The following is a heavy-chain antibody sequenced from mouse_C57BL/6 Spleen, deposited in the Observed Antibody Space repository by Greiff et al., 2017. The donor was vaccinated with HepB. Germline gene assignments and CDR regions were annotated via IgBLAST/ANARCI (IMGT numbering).Heavy chain of an antibody. Sequence: VQLQQSGTVLARPGASVKMSCKTSGYTFTSYWMHWVKQRPGQGLEWIGAIYPGNSDTSYNQKFKGKAKLTAVTSASTAYMELSSLTNEDSAVYYCTRSPYDHWYFDVWGTGTTVTVSS. J-gene: IGHJ1*03. V-gene: IGHV1-5*01. CDR1: GYTFTSYW. CDR3: TRSPYDHWYFDV. D-gene: IGHD2-3*01. CDR2: IYPGNSDT.